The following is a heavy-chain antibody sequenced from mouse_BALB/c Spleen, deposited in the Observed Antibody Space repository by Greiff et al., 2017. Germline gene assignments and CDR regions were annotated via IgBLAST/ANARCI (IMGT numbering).Heavy chain of an antibody. CDR1: GFSLTSYG. CDR2: IWSGGST. CDR3: ARTPRRDYAMDY. V-gene: IGHV2-2*02. Sequence: VKLVESGPGLVQPSQSLSITCTVSGFSLTSYGVHWVRQSPGKGLEWLGVIWSGGSTDYNAAFISRLSISKDNSKSQVFFKMNSLQANDTAIYYCARTPRRDYAMDYWGQGTSVTVSS. J-gene: IGHJ4*01.